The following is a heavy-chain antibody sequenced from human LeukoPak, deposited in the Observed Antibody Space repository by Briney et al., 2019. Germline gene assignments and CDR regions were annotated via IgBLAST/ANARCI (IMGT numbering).Heavy chain of an antibody. CDR1: AFIFEDYA. Sequence: GGSLRLSCTGSAFIFEDYAIHWVRQVPGRGLQWVAGVSWNRDYIGYADSVKGRFTISRDNDKNIVYLQMDSLRVDDTGSYHCAATSGWYDSYFGCWGQGTLVTVSS. V-gene: IGHV3-9*01. D-gene: IGHD6-19*01. CDR2: VSWNRDYI. J-gene: IGHJ4*02. CDR3: AATSGWYDSYFGC.